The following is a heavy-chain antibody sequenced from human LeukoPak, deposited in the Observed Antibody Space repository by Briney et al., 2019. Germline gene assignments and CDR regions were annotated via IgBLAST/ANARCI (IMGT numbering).Heavy chain of an antibody. V-gene: IGHV3-30-3*01. D-gene: IGHD3-22*01. CDR1: GLTFSSYP. Sequence: GVSLRLSCAASGLTFSSYPMHWVRQAPGKGLEWVAVISYDGSEKHYADPVKGRFTISRDNSKNTLYLQMSSLRAEDTAMYYCAREGNSGYYPYWGQGILVTVSS. J-gene: IGHJ4*02. CDR3: AREGNSGYYPY. CDR2: ISYDGSEK.